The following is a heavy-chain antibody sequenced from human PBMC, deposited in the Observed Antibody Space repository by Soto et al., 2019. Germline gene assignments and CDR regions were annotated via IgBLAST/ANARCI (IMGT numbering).Heavy chain of an antibody. CDR2: ISYDGSNK. V-gene: IGHV3-30*03. CDR3: AFGIRVLVGMDV. Sequence: QVQLVESGGGVVQPGRSLRLSCAASGFTFSSYGMHWVRQAPGKGLEWVAVISYDGSNKYYADSVKGRFTISRDNSKNTVYLQMNSLRAEDTAVYYCAFGIRVLVGMDVWGQGTTVTVSS. CDR1: GFTFSSYG. J-gene: IGHJ6*02. D-gene: IGHD3-3*02.